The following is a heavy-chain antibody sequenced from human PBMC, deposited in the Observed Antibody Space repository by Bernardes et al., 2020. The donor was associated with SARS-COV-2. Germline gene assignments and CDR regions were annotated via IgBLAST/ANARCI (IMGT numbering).Heavy chain of an antibody. D-gene: IGHD3-22*01. CDR2: IDWDDEK. J-gene: IGHJ3*02. Sequence: GPTLVKPTETLTLTCIFSGFSLSTSGMCVSWIRQPPGKALEWLARIDWDDEKYYTTSLKTRLNIGKDTSKNEVVLTMTNVDPVDTATYYCARTTNYYDRSAYGSAFDIWGQGTMVIVSS. CDR1: GFSLSTSGMC. V-gene: IGHV2-70*11. CDR3: ARTTNYYDRSAYGSAFDI.